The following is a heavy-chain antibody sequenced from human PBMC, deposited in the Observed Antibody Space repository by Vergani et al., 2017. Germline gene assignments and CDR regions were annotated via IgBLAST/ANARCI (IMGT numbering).Heavy chain of an antibody. J-gene: IGHJ4*02. CDR2: INPNSGGT. CDR1: GGTFSSYA. CDR3: ARSVLLVTVVTESFDY. Sequence: QVQLVQSGAEVKKPGSSVKVSCKASGGTFSSYAISWVRQAPGQGLEWMGWINPNSGGTNYAQKFQGRVTMTRDTSISTAYMELRSLRSDDTAVYYCARSVLLVTVVTESFDYWGQGTLVTVSS. D-gene: IGHD4-23*01. V-gene: IGHV1-2*02.